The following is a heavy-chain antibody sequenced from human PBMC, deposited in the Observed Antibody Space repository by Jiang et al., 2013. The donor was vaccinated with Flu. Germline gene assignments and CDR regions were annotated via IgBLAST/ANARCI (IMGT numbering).Heavy chain of an antibody. V-gene: IGHV1-69*04. CDR3: ASHRDVLGDSSGSPFGYYGMDV. CDR2: IIPILGIA. CDR1: GGTFSSYA. J-gene: IGHJ6*02. D-gene: IGHD3-22*01. Sequence: PGSSVKVSCKASGGTFSSYAISWVRQAPGQGLEWMGRIIPILGIANYAQKFQGRVTITADKSTSTAYMELSSLRSEDTAVYYCASHRDVLGDSSGSPFGYYGMDVWGQGTTVTVSS.